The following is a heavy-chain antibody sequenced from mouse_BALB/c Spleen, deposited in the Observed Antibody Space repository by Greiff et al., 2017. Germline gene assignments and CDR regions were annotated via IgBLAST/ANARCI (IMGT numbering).Heavy chain of an antibody. CDR3: ARFSYAYGSPYDIDY. CDR2: ISSGGST. CDR1: GFTFSSYA. D-gene: IGHD1-1*01. J-gene: IGHJ2*01. V-gene: IGHV5-6-5*01. Sequence: EVMLVESGGGLVKPGGSLKLSCAASGFTFSSYAMSWVRQTPEKRLEWVASISSGGSTYYPDSVKGRYTISRDNARNILYLQMSSLRSEDTAMYYCARFSYAYGSPYDIDYWGQGTTLTVSS.